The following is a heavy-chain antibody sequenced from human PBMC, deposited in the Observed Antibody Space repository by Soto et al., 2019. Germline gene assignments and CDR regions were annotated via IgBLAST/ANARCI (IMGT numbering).Heavy chain of an antibody. CDR3: ARRYSCYDSNWYCNL. Sequence: QLQLQESGPGLVKPSETLSLTCTVSGGSISSSSYYWGWIRQPPGKGLEWIGSIYYSGSTNYNASLKRRVAISVNASKSQVSLKLGSVTAAGTAVYYCARRYSCYDSNWYCNLWGRGTMVTVS. V-gene: IGHV4-39*01. CDR1: GGSISSSSYY. J-gene: IGHJ2*01. D-gene: IGHD5-12*01. CDR2: IYYSGST.